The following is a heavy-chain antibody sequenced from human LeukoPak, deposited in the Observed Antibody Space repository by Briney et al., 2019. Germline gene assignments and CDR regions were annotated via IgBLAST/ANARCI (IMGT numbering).Heavy chain of an antibody. J-gene: IGHJ4*02. CDR3: AKDPYYDSSGYYYVDY. CDR1: GFTFSNYG. Sequence: GRSLRLSCAASGFTFSNYGMHWVRQAPGKGLEWVAVISKDGSNKYYADSVKGRFTISRDNSKNTPYLQMNSLRAEDTAVYYCAKDPYYDSSGYYYVDYWGQGTLVTVSS. D-gene: IGHD3-22*01. CDR2: ISKDGSNK. V-gene: IGHV3-30*18.